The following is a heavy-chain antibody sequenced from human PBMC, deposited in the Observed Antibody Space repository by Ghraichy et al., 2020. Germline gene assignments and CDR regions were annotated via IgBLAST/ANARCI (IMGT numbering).Heavy chain of an antibody. V-gene: IGHV1-18*01. CDR1: GYTFTSYG. J-gene: IGHJ3*02. CDR2: ISAYNGNT. Sequence: ASVKVSCKASGYTFTSYGISWVRQAPGQGLEWMGWISAYNGNTNYAQKLQGRVTMTTDTSTSTAYMELRSLRSDDTAVYYCARDSRRGARGIVGAQDAFDIWGQGTMVTVSS. D-gene: IGHD1-26*01. CDR3: ARDSRRGARGIVGAQDAFDI.